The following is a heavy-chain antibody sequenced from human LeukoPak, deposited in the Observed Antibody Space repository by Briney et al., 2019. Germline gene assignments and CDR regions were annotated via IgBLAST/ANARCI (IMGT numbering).Heavy chain of an antibody. CDR3: ARGRAYYDFWSGYYGHSDAFDI. J-gene: IGHJ3*02. CDR1: GGSFSGYY. V-gene: IGHV4-34*01. CDR2: IDHSGST. Sequence: SETLSLTCAVYGGSFSGYYWSWIRQPPGKGLEWIGEIDHSGSTNYNPSLKSRVTISVDTSKNQFSLKLSSVTAADTAVYYCARGRAYYDFWSGYYGHSDAFDIWGQGTMVTVSS. D-gene: IGHD3-3*01.